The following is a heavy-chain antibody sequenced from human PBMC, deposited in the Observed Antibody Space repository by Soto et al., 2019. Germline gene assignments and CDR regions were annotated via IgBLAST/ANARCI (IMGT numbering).Heavy chain of an antibody. D-gene: IGHD1-1*01. CDR2: IYHSGST. J-gene: IGHJ4*01. CDR1: GGSISSGGYS. V-gene: IGHV4-30-2*01. Sequence: SETLSLTGAVSGGSISSGGYSWSWIRQPPGKGLEWIGYIYHSGSTYYNPSLKSRVTISVDMSKNQFSLKLRSVTAADTAAYYCARGNQDSVTPHLGYWGHGTLVTVCS. CDR3: ARGNQDSVTPHLGY.